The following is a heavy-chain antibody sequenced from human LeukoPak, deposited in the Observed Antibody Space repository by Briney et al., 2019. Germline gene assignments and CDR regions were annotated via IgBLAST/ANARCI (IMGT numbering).Heavy chain of an antibody. CDR2: IYYSGST. D-gene: IGHD3-9*01. CDR3: ARLSTGYYGPDWFDP. J-gene: IGHJ5*02. V-gene: IGHV4-39*01. CDR1: GGSISSSSYY. Sequence: SETLSLTCTVSGGSISSSSYYWGWIRQPPGTGLEGIGSIYYSGSTYYNPSLKSRVTISVDTSKNQFSLKLSSVTAADTAVYYCARLSTGYYGPDWFDPWGQGTLVTVSS.